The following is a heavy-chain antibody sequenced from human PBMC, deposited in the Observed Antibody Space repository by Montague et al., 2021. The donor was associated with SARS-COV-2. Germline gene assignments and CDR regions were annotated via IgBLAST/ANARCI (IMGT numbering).Heavy chain of an antibody. Sequence: SETLSLTCTVSGGSISSYHHYWSWIRQPPGKGLEWIGAMYYSGSTWLNPSLKSRVTISVDTSKNQLSLNPRSVTAADTAVYFCGRVILSATSNPLDCWGPGTLVTVSS. D-gene: IGHD2-15*01. J-gene: IGHJ4*02. CDR2: MYYSGST. CDR3: GRVILSATSNPLDC. CDR1: GGSISSYHHY. V-gene: IGHV4-39*07.